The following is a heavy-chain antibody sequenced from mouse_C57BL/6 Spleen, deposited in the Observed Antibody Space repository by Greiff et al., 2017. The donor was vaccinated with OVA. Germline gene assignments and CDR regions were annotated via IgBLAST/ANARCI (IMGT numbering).Heavy chain of an antibody. CDR1: GFTFSDYY. CDR2: INYDGSST. J-gene: IGHJ3*01. V-gene: IGHV5-16*01. CDR3: ARRGRYDYDGSWFAY. D-gene: IGHD2-4*01. Sequence: EVQVVESEGGLVQPGSSMKLSCTASGFTFSDYYMAWVRQVPEKGLEWVANINYDGSSTYYLDSLKSRFIISRDNAKNILYLQMSSLKSEDTATYYCARRGRYDYDGSWFAYWGQGTLVTVSA.